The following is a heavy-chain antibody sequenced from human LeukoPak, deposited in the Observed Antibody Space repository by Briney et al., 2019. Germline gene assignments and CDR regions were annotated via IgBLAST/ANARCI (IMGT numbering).Heavy chain of an antibody. Sequence: ASVKVSCKASGYTFTGYYMHWVRQAPGQGLEWMGWINPNSGGTSYAQKFQGRVTITRNTSISTAYMELSSLRSEDTAVYYCARAGNNGDEYAFDIWGQGTMVTVSS. CDR2: INPNSGGT. V-gene: IGHV1-2*02. J-gene: IGHJ3*02. CDR1: GYTFTGYY. CDR3: ARAGNNGDEYAFDI. D-gene: IGHD2/OR15-2a*01.